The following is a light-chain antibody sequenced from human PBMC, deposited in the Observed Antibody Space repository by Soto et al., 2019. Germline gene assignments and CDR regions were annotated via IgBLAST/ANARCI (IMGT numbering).Light chain of an antibody. Sequence: DIQMTQATSSLSASVGDRVTITCRASQDMKNYLNWYQHKPGKAPKLLIYDASFLETGVPSRFSGSGSGTDFTFTISSLQPEDIATYYCQQSDHVPFFGGGTKVEIK. CDR1: QDMKNY. J-gene: IGKJ4*01. CDR2: DAS. V-gene: IGKV1-33*01. CDR3: QQSDHVPF.